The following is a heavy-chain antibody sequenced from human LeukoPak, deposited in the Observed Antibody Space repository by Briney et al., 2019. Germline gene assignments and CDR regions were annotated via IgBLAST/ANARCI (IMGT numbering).Heavy chain of an antibody. CDR1: GYTFTSYD. J-gene: IGHJ4*02. Sequence: ASVKVSCKASGYTFTSYDFNWVRQATGQRPEWMGRMSPNSGDTGYAQKFQDRVTMTRNTSISTAYMELSSLRSDDTAVYYCARGPPNWGYDYWGPGTLVTVSS. CDR2: MSPNSGDT. CDR3: ARGPPNWGYDY. V-gene: IGHV1-8*01. D-gene: IGHD7-27*01.